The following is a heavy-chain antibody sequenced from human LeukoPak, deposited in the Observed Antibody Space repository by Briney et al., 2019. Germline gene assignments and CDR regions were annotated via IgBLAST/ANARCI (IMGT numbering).Heavy chain of an antibody. CDR3: ARREADYYGSGSYYLH. CDR1: GGSISSYY. CDR2: ISYSGST. J-gene: IGHJ4*02. Sequence: PSETLSLTCTVSGGSISSYYWSWIRQPPGKGLEWIACISYSGSTKYNPSLKSRVTISVDTSKNQFSLKLSSVTAADTAVYYCARREADYYGSGSYYLHWGQGTLVTVSS. V-gene: IGHV4-59*08. D-gene: IGHD3-10*01.